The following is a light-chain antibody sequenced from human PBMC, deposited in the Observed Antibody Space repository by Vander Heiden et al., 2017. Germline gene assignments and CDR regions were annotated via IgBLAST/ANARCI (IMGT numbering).Light chain of an antibody. J-gene: IGKJ1*01. V-gene: IGKV1-5*03. CDR1: QSINTY. Sequence: DIQITQSPSTLSASVGDRVTITCRASQSINTYLAWYQQKPGKAPNLLIYKASILESGVPSRFSGSGSGTEFTLTISSLQPDDFATYYCQQYNSFTWTFGQGTKVEIK. CDR3: QQYNSFTWT. CDR2: KAS.